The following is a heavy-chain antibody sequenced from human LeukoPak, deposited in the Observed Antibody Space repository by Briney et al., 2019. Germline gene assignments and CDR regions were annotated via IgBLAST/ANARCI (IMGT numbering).Heavy chain of an antibody. CDR2: IKQDGSEK. CDR3: ARTTVTGDYDWFDP. Sequence: GGSLRLSCAASGFTFSSYWMSWVRQAPGKGLEWVANIKQDGSEKYYVDSVKGRFTISRDNAKNSLYLQMNSLRAEDTAVYYCARTTVTGDYDWFDPWGQGTLVTASS. V-gene: IGHV3-7*01. J-gene: IGHJ5*02. D-gene: IGHD4-17*01. CDR1: GFTFSSYW.